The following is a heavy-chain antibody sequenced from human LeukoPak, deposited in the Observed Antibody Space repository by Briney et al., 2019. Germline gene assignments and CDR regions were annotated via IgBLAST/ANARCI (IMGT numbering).Heavy chain of an antibody. D-gene: IGHD3-3*01. CDR3: AKENDFWSGLTYYYYGMDV. V-gene: IGHV3-30*18. Sequence: PGGSLRLSCAASGFTFSSYGMHWVRQAPGKGLEWVAVISYDGSNKYYADSVKGRFTISRDNSKNMLYLQMNSLRAEDTAVYYCAKENDFWSGLTYYYYGMDVWGQGTTVTVSS. J-gene: IGHJ6*02. CDR2: ISYDGSNK. CDR1: GFTFSSYG.